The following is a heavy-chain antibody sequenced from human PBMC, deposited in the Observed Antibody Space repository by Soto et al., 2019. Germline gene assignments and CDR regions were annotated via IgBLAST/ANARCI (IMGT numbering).Heavy chain of an antibody. CDR1: GGSISSGDYY. Sequence: SETLSLTCTVSGGSISSGDYYWSWIRQPPGKGLEWIGYIYYSGSTYYNPSLKSRVTISVDTSKNQFSLKLSSVTAAGTAVYYCARDGYGDYFDYWGQGTLVTVSS. V-gene: IGHV4-30-4*01. J-gene: IGHJ4*02. D-gene: IGHD4-17*01. CDR2: IYYSGST. CDR3: ARDGYGDYFDY.